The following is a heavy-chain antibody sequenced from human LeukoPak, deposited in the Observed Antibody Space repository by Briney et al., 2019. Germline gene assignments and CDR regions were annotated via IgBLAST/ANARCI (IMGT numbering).Heavy chain of an antibody. CDR1: GLPFSHYD. J-gene: IGHJ4*02. V-gene: IGHV3-48*03. Sequence: PGGSLRLSCAVSGLPFSHYDMNWVRQAPGKGLEWVSSISSGGYTIKCHDSVRGRFIISRDNANNSLYLQMNSPRAEDTAVYFCARYCTFRTCSGTKFDYWGQGTLVTVSS. D-gene: IGHD1-1*01. CDR3: ARYCTFRTCSGTKFDY. CDR2: ISSGGYTI.